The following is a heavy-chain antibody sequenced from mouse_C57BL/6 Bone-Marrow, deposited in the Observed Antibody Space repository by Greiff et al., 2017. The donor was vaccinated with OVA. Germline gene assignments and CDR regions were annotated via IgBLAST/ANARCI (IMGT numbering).Heavy chain of an antibody. D-gene: IGHD1-1*01. Sequence: VQLQQSGAELARPGASVKLSCKASGYTFTSYGISWVKQRTGQGLEWIGEIYPRSGNTYYNEKFKGQATLTADKSSSTAYMELRSLTSENSAVYFCARDYGSSFHYWYCDVWGTGTTVTVSA. J-gene: IGHJ1*03. V-gene: IGHV1-81*01. CDR1: GYTFTSYG. CDR2: IYPRSGNT. CDR3: ARDYGSSFHYWYCDV.